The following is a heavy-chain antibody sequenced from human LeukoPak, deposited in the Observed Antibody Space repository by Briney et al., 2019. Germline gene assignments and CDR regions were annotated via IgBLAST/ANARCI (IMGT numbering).Heavy chain of an antibody. D-gene: IGHD2-15*01. CDR2: IYYSGST. V-gene: IGHV4-59*08. CDR1: GGSFSGYY. Sequence: PSETLSLTCAVYGGSFSGYYWSWIRQPPGKGLEWIGYIYYSGSTNYNPSLKSRVTISVDTSKNQFSLKLSSVTAADTAVYYCASVCSGGSCYWGYFDYWGQGTLVTVSS. CDR3: ASVCSGGSCYWGYFDY. J-gene: IGHJ4*02.